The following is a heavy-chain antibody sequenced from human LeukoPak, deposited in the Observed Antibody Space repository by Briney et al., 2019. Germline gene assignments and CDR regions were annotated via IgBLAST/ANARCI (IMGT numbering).Heavy chain of an antibody. Sequence: SETLSLTCAVYGGSFSGYYWSWIRQPPGKGLEWIGEINHSGSTNYNPSLKSRVTISVDTSKNQFSLKLSSVTAADTAVYYCVRRYGDYTRAWFDPWGQGTLVTVSS. J-gene: IGHJ5*02. V-gene: IGHV4-34*01. CDR2: INHSGST. CDR1: GGSFSGYY. CDR3: VRRYGDYTRAWFDP. D-gene: IGHD4-17*01.